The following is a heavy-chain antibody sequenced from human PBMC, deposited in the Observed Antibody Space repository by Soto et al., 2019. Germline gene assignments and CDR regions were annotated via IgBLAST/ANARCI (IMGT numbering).Heavy chain of an antibody. J-gene: IGHJ4*02. D-gene: IGHD2-15*01. CDR1: GFTFSDFW. Sequence: EVQVVESGGDLVQPGGSLRLSCVVSGFTFSDFWMSWVRQAPGKGLDWVANIKHDGSETYYVGSVEGRFTISRDNTKDSLYLQMNSLRAEDTAVSYCARGGSWGPDFWGQGTLVTVSS. V-gene: IGHV3-7*01. CDR3: ARGGSWGPDF. CDR2: IKHDGSET.